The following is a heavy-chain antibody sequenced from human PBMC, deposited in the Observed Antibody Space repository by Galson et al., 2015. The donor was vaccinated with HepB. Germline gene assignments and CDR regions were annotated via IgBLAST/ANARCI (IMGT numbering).Heavy chain of an antibody. D-gene: IGHD6-19*01. CDR1: GFTFSEYY. J-gene: IGHJ5*02. CDR3: ARVGPPRSGRRANWFDP. V-gene: IGHV3-11*01. Sequence: SLRLSCAASGFTFSEYYMSWMRQAPGKGLEWVSYISYATNTIHYADSVKGRFTISRDNAKNSLFLQMNGLRPDDTAIYYCARVGPPRSGRRANWFDPWGQGILVTVSS. CDR2: ISYATNTI.